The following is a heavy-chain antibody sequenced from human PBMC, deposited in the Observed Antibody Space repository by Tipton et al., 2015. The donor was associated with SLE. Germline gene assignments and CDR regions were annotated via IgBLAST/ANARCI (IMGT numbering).Heavy chain of an antibody. CDR1: GGSISSYY. D-gene: IGHD4-23*01. V-gene: IGHV4-59*12. J-gene: IGHJ4*02. CDR3: ARGDMTTVGPFFDY. Sequence: TLSLTCTVSGGSISSYYWSWIRQPPGKGLEWIGYIYYSGSTNYNPSLKSRLTISVDTSKNQFSLKLSSVTAADTAVYYCARGDMTTVGPFFDYWGQGTLVTVSS. CDR2: IYYSGST.